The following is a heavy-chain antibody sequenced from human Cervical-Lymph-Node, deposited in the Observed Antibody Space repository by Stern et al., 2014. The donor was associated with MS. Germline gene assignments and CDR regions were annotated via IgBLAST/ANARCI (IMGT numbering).Heavy chain of an antibody. CDR1: GYNFISYW. D-gene: IGHD2-21*01. J-gene: IGHJ4*02. Sequence: EVQLVQSGAELKKPGESLKIACKTSGYNFISYWIAWVRQVPGKDLEWIGIIYPGDSDVRYSPSFQGHVTISVDKSITTAYLQWNSLKASDTAVYYCARWSVACDYWGQGALITVSS. V-gene: IGHV5-51*03. CDR2: IYPGDSDV. CDR3: ARWSVACDY.